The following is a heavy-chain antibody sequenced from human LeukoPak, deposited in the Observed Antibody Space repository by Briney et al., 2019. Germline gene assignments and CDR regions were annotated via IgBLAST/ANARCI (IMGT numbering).Heavy chain of an antibody. Sequence: SETLSLTCTVSGGSISSYYWSWIRQPPGKGLEWIGSFYYSRTTYYNPSLKSRVTISVDTSKNRFSLKLSSVTAADPAVYYCARRTTGGEIYFDNWGQGTLVTVSS. D-gene: IGHD3-16*01. CDR1: GGSISSYY. V-gene: IGHV4-39*01. J-gene: IGHJ4*02. CDR3: ARRTTGGEIYFDN. CDR2: FYYSRTT.